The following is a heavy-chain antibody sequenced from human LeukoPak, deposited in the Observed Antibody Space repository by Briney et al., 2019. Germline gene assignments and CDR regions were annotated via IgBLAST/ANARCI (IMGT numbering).Heavy chain of an antibody. CDR2: IWYGGSNK. CDR1: GFTFSSYG. Sequence: GRSLRLSCAASGFTFSSYGMHWVRQAPGKGLEWVAVIWYGGSNKYYADSVKGRFTISRDNSKNTLYLQMNSLRAEDTAVYYCARASGSGGFDYWGQGTLVTVSS. CDR3: ARASGSGGFDY. D-gene: IGHD3-10*01. V-gene: IGHV3-33*01. J-gene: IGHJ4*02.